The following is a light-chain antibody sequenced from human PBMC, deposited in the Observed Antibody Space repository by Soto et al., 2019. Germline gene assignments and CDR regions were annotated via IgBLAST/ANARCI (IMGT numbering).Light chain of an antibody. CDR2: DAS. J-gene: IGKJ5*01. V-gene: IGKV3-11*01. CDR3: QQRSDWPRIT. CDR1: QSVSRY. Sequence: EIVLTQSPATLSLSPGERATLSCRASQSVSRYLAWYQQKPGQAPRFLIYDASNRATGIPARFSGSGSGTDFTLTISSLEPEDFAVYYCQQRSDWPRITFGQGTRQEIK.